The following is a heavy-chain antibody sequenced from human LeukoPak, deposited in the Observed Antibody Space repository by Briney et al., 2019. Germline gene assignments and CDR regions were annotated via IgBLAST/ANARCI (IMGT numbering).Heavy chain of an antibody. D-gene: IGHD3-3*01. V-gene: IGHV4-61*01. CDR1: GGSVSSGTYY. CDR3: ARANYDFWSGYFVFRSWFDP. Sequence: KPSETLSLTCTVSGGSVSSGTYYWSWIRQPPGQGLEWIGYIYYSGSTNYNPSLKSRVTISVDTSKNQFSLKMSSVTAADTAVYYCARANYDFWSGYFVFRSWFDPWGQGTLVTVSS. J-gene: IGHJ5*02. CDR2: IYYSGST.